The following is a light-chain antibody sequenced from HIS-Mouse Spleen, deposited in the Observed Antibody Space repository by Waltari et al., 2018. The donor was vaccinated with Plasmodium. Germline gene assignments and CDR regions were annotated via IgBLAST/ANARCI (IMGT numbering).Light chain of an antibody. Sequence: QSALTQPRSVSGSPGQSVTISCTGTSSDVGGYNYVSWYQQHPGKAPKLMIYDVSKRPSGVPDRFSGSKSGNTASLTISGAQVEDEADYYCYSTDSSGNHRVFGGGTKLTVL. CDR2: DVS. J-gene: IGLJ3*02. CDR1: SSDVGGYNY. V-gene: IGLV2-11*01. CDR3: YSTDSSGNHRV.